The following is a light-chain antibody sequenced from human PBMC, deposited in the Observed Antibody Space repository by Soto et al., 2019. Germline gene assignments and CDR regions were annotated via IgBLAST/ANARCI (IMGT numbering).Light chain of an antibody. J-gene: IGKJ1*01. V-gene: IGKV1-5*03. CDR2: EES. CDR1: QSINSW. CDR3: QQYNSYWT. Sequence: DIQMTQSPSTLSSSVGARVTITCRASQSINSWLAWYQQKPGKAPKLLIYEESSLERGVPSRFSGSGCGTEFTLTISSLQPDDFATYYCQQYNSYWTFGQGTKVEIK.